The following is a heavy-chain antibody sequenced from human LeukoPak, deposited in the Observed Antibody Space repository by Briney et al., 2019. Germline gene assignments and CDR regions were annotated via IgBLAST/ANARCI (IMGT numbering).Heavy chain of an antibody. V-gene: IGHV3-23*01. CDR3: AKDGRYSGTYFDAFDI. CDR2: ISGSGGSI. D-gene: IGHD1-26*01. J-gene: IGHJ3*02. CDR1: GFTFSSYA. Sequence: GGSLSLSCAASGFTFSSYAMSWVRQSPGKGLEWVSGISGSGGSIYYADSVKGRFTISRDNSKNTMFLQMSSLRAEDTAVYYCAKDGRYSGTYFDAFDIWGQGTMVTVSS.